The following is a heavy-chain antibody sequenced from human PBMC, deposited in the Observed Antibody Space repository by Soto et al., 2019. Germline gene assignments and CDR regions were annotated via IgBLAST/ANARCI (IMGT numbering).Heavy chain of an antibody. D-gene: IGHD6-6*01. V-gene: IGHV5-51*01. Sequence: GESLKISCQGSGYSFASYWIGWVRQMPGKDLEWMGIIYPGDSDTRYSPSFQGQVTISADKSPRTAYLQWTSLKASDTALYYCARTRSFTLGFYYDGMDVWGQGTTVTVS. CDR3: ARTRSFTLGFYYDGMDV. J-gene: IGHJ6*02. CDR1: GYSFASYW. CDR2: IYPGDSDT.